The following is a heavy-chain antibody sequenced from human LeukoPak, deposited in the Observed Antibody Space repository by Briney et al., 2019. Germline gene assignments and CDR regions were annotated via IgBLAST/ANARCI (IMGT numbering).Heavy chain of an antibody. CDR3: VVGGSPGY. CDR2: ISTDGYTT. Sequence: GGSLRLSCAASGLAFSAYEMHWVRQAPRKGLVWVSRISTDGYTTAYADFVQGRFTASRDNTKNTWSLEMNSLRAEDTAVYYCVVGGSPGYWGQGTLVTVSS. J-gene: IGHJ4*02. D-gene: IGHD2-15*01. CDR1: GLAFSAYE. V-gene: IGHV3-74*01.